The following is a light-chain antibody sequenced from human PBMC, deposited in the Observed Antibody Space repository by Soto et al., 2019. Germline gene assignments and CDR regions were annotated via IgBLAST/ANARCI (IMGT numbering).Light chain of an antibody. CDR3: CSSGGSPTFV. CDR1: SINVGSYKL. V-gene: IGLV2-23*02. J-gene: IGLJ1*01. CDR2: DFN. Sequence: QSVLTQPASVSGSPGQSITISCTGTSINVGSYKLVSWYQQHPGKAPNLFIFDFNKRPSVVSNRFSFSKSCNTASLKISGLKVEDEADYYCCSSGGSPTFVLGTGATVSGL.